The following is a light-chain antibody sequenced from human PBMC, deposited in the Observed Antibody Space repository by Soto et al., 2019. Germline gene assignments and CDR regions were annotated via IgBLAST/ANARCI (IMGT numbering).Light chain of an antibody. CDR1: QFIHTW. CDR2: GAS. CDR3: QQTTSFTRT. J-gene: IGKJ2*01. Sequence: DILMTQSPSSVSASVGDKVIITCRASQFIHTWLAWYQQRSGEGPKLLISGASTLESGVPSRFSGSGSGTDFTLTIAGLQPADFATYYCQQTTSFTRTFGQGTKL. V-gene: IGKV1-12*01.